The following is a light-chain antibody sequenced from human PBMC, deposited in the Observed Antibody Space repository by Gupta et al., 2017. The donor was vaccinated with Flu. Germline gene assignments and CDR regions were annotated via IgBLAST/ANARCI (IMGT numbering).Light chain of an antibody. Sequence: QSALPQPRSVSGSPGQSVTISCTGTVNDVGGYNYVSWYQQHPDKAPKLIIYNDNGRPSGVPNRFSGSKSGSTASLAISGLQAEDEADYFCCAYAGGYTLIFGGGTKLTVL. J-gene: IGLJ2*01. V-gene: IGLV2-11*01. CDR1: VNDVGGYNY. CDR2: NDN. CDR3: CAYAGGYTLI.